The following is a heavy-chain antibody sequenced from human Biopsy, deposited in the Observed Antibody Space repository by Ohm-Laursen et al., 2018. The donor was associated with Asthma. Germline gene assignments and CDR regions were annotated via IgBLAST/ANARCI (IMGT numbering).Heavy chain of an antibody. CDR2: INSVFGTT. Sequence: SVKVSCKSLGGTFNTYVIGWVRQSPGQGLVWMGGINSVFGTTTYPQKFQDRVTITADDSTSTVYMELSSLRSEDTAVYYCARKAGSCISRTCYSLDFWGQGTLVTVSS. D-gene: IGHD2-2*01. J-gene: IGHJ4*02. CDR3: ARKAGSCISRTCYSLDF. CDR1: GGTFNTYV. V-gene: IGHV1-69*13.